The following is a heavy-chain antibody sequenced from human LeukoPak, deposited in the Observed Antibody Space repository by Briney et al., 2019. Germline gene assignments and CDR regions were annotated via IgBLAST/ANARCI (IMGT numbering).Heavy chain of an antibody. Sequence: SETLSLTCTVSGGSISSYYWSWLRQPPGKGLEWIGYIYYSGSTNYNPSLKSRVTISVDTSKNQFSLKLSSVTAADTAVYYCARPGYSYGRDAFDIWGQGTMVTVSS. V-gene: IGHV4-59*08. J-gene: IGHJ3*02. CDR2: IYYSGST. CDR1: GGSISSYY. D-gene: IGHD5-18*01. CDR3: ARPGYSYGRDAFDI.